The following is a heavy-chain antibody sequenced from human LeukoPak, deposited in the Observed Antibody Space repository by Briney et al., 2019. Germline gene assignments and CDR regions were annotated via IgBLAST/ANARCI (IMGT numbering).Heavy chain of an antibody. D-gene: IGHD3-22*01. J-gene: IGHJ3*02. CDR3: ESSYYYDSSGYSAFDI. V-gene: IGHV1-69*13. CDR1: GGTFSSYA. CDR2: IIPSFGTA. Sequence: ASVKVSCKASGGTFSSYASSWVRQAPGQGLEWMGGIIPSFGTANYAQKFQGRVTITADESTSTSYMELSSLSSEDTAVYSCESSYYYDSSGYSAFDIWGQGTMVTVSS.